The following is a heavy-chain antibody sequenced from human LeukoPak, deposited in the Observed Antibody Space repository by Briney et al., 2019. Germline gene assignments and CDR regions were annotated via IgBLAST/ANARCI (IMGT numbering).Heavy chain of an antibody. D-gene: IGHD6-13*01. CDR1: GLTFSSYS. CDR2: ISSSSSYI. Sequence: GGSLRLSCAASGLTFSSYSMNWVGQAPGKGLEWVSSISSSSSYIYYADSVKGRFTISRDNAKNSLYLQMNSLRAEDTAVYYCARDTESSSSWYGGSLCLRGQGTLVTVSS. V-gene: IGHV3-21*01. J-gene: IGHJ4*02. CDR3: ARDTESSSSWYGGSLCL.